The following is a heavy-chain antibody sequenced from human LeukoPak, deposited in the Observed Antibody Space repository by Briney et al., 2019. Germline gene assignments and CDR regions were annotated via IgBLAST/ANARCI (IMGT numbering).Heavy chain of an antibody. CDR2: ISSNGGST. D-gene: IGHD2-15*01. CDR3: ARDCSGGTCYSQYYYGMDV. Sequence: GGSLRLSCSASGFTFNSYAMHWVRQAPGKGLDYVSAISSNGGSTYYADSVKGRFTISRDNSKNTLYLQMNSLRAEDTAVYYCARDCSGGTCYSQYYYGMDVWGQGTTVTVSS. V-gene: IGHV3-64*04. J-gene: IGHJ6*02. CDR1: GFTFNSYA.